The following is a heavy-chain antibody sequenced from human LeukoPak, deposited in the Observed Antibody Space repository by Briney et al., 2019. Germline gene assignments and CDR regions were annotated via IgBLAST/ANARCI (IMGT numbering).Heavy chain of an antibody. CDR3: TTDQITMVRGVMANWFDP. J-gene: IGHJ5*02. CDR2: ISYDGSNK. Sequence: PGGSLRLSCVPSGFTFSSYGMHWVRQAPGKGLEWVARISYDGSNKYYADSVKGRFTISRDNSKNTLYLQMNSLKTEDTAVYYCTTDQITMVRGVMANWFDPWGQGTLVTVSS. CDR1: GFTFSSYG. D-gene: IGHD3-10*01. V-gene: IGHV3-30*03.